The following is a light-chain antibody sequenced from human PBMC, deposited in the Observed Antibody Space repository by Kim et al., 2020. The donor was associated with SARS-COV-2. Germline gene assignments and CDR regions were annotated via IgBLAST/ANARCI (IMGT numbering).Light chain of an antibody. V-gene: IGLV3-1*01. Sequence: VSVAPGQTASITCSGDKLGDKYACWYQQRPGQSPVLVIYQDSKRPSGIPERFSGSNSGNTATLTISGTQAMDEADYYCQAWDSSVVFGGGTKLTVL. CDR3: QAWDSSVV. CDR2: QDS. CDR1: KLGDKY. J-gene: IGLJ2*01.